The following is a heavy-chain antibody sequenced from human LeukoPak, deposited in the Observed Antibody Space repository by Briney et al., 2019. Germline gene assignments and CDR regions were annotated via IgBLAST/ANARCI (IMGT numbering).Heavy chain of an antibody. D-gene: IGHD6-25*01. CDR2: INPNTGDT. CDR3: AREAGLFDI. Sequence: ASVKVSCKASRYTFTDYYLHWVRQAPGQGLEWMGWINPNTGDTTYAQPFQGRVTLTRDTSISTAYMELTSLRSDDTAVYYCAREAGLFDIWGQGTMVAVSS. V-gene: IGHV1-2*02. CDR1: RYTFTDYY. J-gene: IGHJ3*02.